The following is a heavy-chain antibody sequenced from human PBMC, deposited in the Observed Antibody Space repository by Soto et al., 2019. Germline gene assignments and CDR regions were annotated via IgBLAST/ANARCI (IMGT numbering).Heavy chain of an antibody. CDR1: GFIFSSYA. CDR3: AKGRYCSVESCYPRWFDP. V-gene: IGHV3-23*01. D-gene: IGHD2-15*01. J-gene: IGHJ5*02. Sequence: GGSLRLSCAASGFIFSSYAMSWVRQAPGKGLEWVSDISGSGGSTYYADSVKGRFTISRDNSKNTLFLQMNRLRAEDTAVYYCAKGRYCSVESCYPRWFDPWGQGTLVTVSS. CDR2: ISGSGGST.